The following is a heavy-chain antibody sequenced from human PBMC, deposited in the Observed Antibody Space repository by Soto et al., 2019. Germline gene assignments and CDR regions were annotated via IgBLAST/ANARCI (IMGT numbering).Heavy chain of an antibody. CDR1: GYTFTSYD. CDR3: ARWAGDDFWSGYYMGYYYYGMDV. J-gene: IGHJ6*02. D-gene: IGHD3-3*01. V-gene: IGHV1-8*01. CDR2: MNPNSGNT. Sequence: ASVNVSCKASGYTFTSYDINWVRQATGQGLEWMGWMNPNSGNTGYAQKLQGRVTMTRNTSISTAYMELSSLRSEDTAVYYCARWAGDDFWSGYYMGYYYYGMDVWGQGTTVTVSS.